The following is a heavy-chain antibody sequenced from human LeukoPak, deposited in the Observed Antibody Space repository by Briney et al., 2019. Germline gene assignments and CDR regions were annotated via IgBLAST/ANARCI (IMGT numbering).Heavy chain of an antibody. CDR3: AKDYHGGDSHYYGMDV. Sequence: GGSLRLSCATSGFTFSSYAMSWVRQAPGKGLEWVSGIIASGGSTYYADSVKGRFTISRDNSKNTLYLQMNCLRAEDTAVYYCAKDYHGGDSHYYGMDVWGQGTTVTVSS. J-gene: IGHJ6*02. V-gene: IGHV3-23*01. CDR2: IIASGGST. D-gene: IGHD4-23*01. CDR1: GFTFSSYA.